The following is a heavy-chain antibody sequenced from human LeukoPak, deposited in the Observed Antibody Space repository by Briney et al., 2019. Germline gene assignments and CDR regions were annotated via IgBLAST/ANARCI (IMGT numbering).Heavy chain of an antibody. D-gene: IGHD6-19*01. CDR2: IYSGGST. J-gene: IGHJ4*02. CDR1: GFTFSTNA. V-gene: IGHV3-66*01. CDR3: ARENKAVAAHYFDY. Sequence: PGGSLRLSCAASGFTFSTNAMSWVRLAPGKGLEWVSVIYSGGSTYYADSVKGRFTISRDNSKDTLYLQMNSLRAEDTAVYYCARENKAVAAHYFDYWGQGTLVTVSS.